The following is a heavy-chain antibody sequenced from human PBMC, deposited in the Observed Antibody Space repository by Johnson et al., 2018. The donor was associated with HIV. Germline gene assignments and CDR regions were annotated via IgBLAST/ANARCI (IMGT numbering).Heavy chain of an antibody. CDR1: GFTFSSYG. Sequence: QVQLVESGGGVAQPGGSLRLSCVASGFTFSSYGMHWVRQAPGKGLEWVAVIWYDGGDTIYADSVKGRFTISRDNAKNTLFLQMNSLRAEDTAMYFCARGGPFHAFDIWGHGTTVTVSS. CDR3: ARGGPFHAFDI. D-gene: IGHD2-21*01. J-gene: IGHJ3*02. V-gene: IGHV3-33*01. CDR2: IWYDGGDT.